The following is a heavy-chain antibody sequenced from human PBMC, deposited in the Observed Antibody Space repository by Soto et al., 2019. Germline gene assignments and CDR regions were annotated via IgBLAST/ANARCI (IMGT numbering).Heavy chain of an antibody. V-gene: IGHV1-18*01. CDR2: ISAYNGNT. CDR1: GYTFTSYG. Sequence: ASVKVSCKASGYTFTSYGISWVRQAPGQGLEWMGWISAYNGNTNYAQKLQGRVTMTTDTSTSTAYMELRSLRSDDTAVYYCARDPQIAVAGTRLDYWGQGTLVTVSS. J-gene: IGHJ4*02. D-gene: IGHD6-19*01. CDR3: ARDPQIAVAGTRLDY.